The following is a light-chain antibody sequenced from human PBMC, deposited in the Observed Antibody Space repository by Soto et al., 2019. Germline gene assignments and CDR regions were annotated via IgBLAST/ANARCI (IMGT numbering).Light chain of an antibody. CDR2: SNN. CDR3: AAWDDSLNGWV. Sequence: QSVLTQPPSASGTPGQRVTISCSGSSSNIGSNTANWYQQVPHTAPKLLIYSNNQRPSGVPDRFSGSKSGTSASLAISGLQSEDEGDYYCAAWDDSLNGWVFGGGTQLTVL. V-gene: IGLV1-44*01. CDR1: SSNIGSNT. J-gene: IGLJ3*02.